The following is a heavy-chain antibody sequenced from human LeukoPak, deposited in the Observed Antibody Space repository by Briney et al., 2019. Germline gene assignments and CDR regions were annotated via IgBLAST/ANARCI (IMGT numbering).Heavy chain of an antibody. J-gene: IGHJ5*02. V-gene: IGHV3-20*04. CDR1: GFKFDDYG. CDR2: INWNGAWT. Sequence: GGSLRLFCAASGFKFDDYGMSWVRQAPGKGLEWVCDINWNGAWTGYADSVKGRFTISRDNAKNSLYLQMNSLRAEDTALYYYAGYYYDSSRGFDLWGQGTLVTVSA. D-gene: IGHD3-22*01. CDR3: AGYYYDSSRGFDL.